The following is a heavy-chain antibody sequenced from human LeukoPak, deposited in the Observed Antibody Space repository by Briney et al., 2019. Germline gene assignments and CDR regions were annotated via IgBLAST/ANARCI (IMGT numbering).Heavy chain of an antibody. CDR1: GFTFDDYA. J-gene: IGHJ6*02. CDR2: ISGDGGRA. Sequence: GGSLRLSCAASGFTFDDYAMHWVRQAPGKGLEWVSLISGDGGRAYYADSVKGRFTISRDNSKDSLYLQMNSLRTEDTALYYCAKDNLHGVYGQYYGMDVWGQGTTVTVSS. V-gene: IGHV3-43*02. D-gene: IGHD5/OR15-5a*01. CDR3: AKDNLHGVYGQYYGMDV.